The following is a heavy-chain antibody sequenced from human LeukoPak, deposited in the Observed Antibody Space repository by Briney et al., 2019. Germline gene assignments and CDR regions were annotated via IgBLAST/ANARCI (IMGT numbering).Heavy chain of an antibody. Sequence: SETLSLTCTVSGGSISSYYWSWIRQPAGKGLEWIGRIYTSGSTNYNPSLKSRVTMSIDTSKNHFSLKLSSVTAADTAVYYCARGPYYDSTKTSGFDIWGQGTMVTVSS. CDR2: IYTSGST. CDR1: GGSISSYY. CDR3: ARGPYYDSTKTSGFDI. V-gene: IGHV4-4*07. J-gene: IGHJ3*02. D-gene: IGHD3-22*01.